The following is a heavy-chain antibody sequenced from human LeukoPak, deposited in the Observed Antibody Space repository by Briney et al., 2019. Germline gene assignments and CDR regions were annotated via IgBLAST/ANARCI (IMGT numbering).Heavy chain of an antibody. D-gene: IGHD3-10*01. V-gene: IGHV3-48*04. CDR2: ISSSSSTK. Sequence: GGSLRLSCAASGFTFSTYSMNWVRQAPGKGLEWISDISSSSSTKYYADSVKGRFTISRDNAKNSLYLQMNSLRAEDTAVYYCANLDAMVRGVIWFDPWGQGTLVTVSS. CDR1: GFTFSTYS. J-gene: IGHJ5*02. CDR3: ANLDAMVRGVIWFDP.